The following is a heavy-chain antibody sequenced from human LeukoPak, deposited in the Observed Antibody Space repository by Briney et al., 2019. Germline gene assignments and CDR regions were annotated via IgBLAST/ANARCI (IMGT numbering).Heavy chain of an antibody. Sequence: GGSLRLSCAASGFTFSSYAMSWVRQAPGKGLEWVSAISGSGGSTYYADSVKGRFTISRDNSKSTLYLQMNSLRAEDTAVYYCASRLGSYYYGMDVWGQGATVTVSS. J-gene: IGHJ6*02. D-gene: IGHD3-10*01. CDR1: GFTFSSYA. CDR3: ASRLGSYYYGMDV. V-gene: IGHV3-23*01. CDR2: ISGSGGST.